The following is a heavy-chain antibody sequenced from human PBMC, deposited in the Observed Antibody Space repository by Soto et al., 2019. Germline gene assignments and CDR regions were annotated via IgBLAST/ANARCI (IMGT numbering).Heavy chain of an antibody. Sequence: EVQLVESGGGLVQPGGSLRLSCAASGFTFSTYDMHWVRQPTGEGLEWVSAISTGGATYYPGSVKGRFTISRENAKNSLYLQMNSLRAEDTAVYYCARERRDGYPGDKSVYFDYWGQGALVTVAS. J-gene: IGHJ4*02. V-gene: IGHV3-13*01. D-gene: IGHD5-12*01. CDR3: ARERRDGYPGDKSVYFDY. CDR1: GFTFSTYD. CDR2: ISTGGAT.